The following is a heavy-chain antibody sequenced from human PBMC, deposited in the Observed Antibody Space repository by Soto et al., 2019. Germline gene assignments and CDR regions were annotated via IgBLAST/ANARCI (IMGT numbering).Heavy chain of an antibody. CDR1: GFTFSSYG. V-gene: IGHV3-33*01. CDR3: ARAGGYCSSTSCYAEFDY. Sequence: QVQVVEAGGGVVQPGRSLRLSCAASGFTFSSYGMHWVRQAPGKGLEWVAVIWYDGSNKYYADSVKGRFTISRDNSKNTLYLQMNSLRAEDTAVYYCARAGGYCSSTSCYAEFDYWGQGTLVTVSS. D-gene: IGHD2-2*01. J-gene: IGHJ4*02. CDR2: IWYDGSNK.